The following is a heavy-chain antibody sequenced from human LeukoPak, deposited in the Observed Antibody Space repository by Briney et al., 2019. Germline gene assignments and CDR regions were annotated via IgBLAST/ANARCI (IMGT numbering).Heavy chain of an antibody. Sequence: TGGSLRLSYSASRFTFSSYTMNWVRQAPGKGLEWVSSIDPSSTYIYYADSVKGRFTISRDNAQNSLYSQMNSLRAEDTAVYYCTRGSYGDYEYWGQGTLVTVSS. CDR3: TRGSYGDYEY. D-gene: IGHD4-17*01. CDR2: IDPSSTYI. J-gene: IGHJ4*02. V-gene: IGHV3-21*01. CDR1: RFTFSSYT.